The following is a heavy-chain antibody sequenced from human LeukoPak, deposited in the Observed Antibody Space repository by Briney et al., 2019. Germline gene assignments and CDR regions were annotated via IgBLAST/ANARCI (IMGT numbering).Heavy chain of an antibody. D-gene: IGHD6-13*01. CDR1: GYSFTTYW. Sequence: NHGESLKISCKGSGYSFTTYWISWVRQMPGKGLEWMGRIDPSDSYTNYSPSFQGHVTISADKSSSTAYLQWTSQKASDTAMYYCARHAKAYGSSCDYWGQGTLVTVSS. CDR3: ARHAKAYGSSCDY. CDR2: IDPSDSYT. J-gene: IGHJ4*02. V-gene: IGHV5-10-1*01.